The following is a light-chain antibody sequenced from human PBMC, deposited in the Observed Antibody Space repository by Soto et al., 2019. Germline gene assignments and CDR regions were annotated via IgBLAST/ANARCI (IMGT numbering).Light chain of an antibody. J-gene: IGLJ1*01. CDR1: SSDTAGYNY. CDR2: EVS. CDR3: SSYTTSNTPLYV. Sequence: QSALTQPASVSGSPGQSITISCTGTSSDTAGYNYVSWYQQHTGKAPKLMIYEVSNRPSGVSNRFSGSQSGNTASLTISGLQAEDEANYYCSSYTTSNTPLYVFGTGTKLTVL. V-gene: IGLV2-14*01.